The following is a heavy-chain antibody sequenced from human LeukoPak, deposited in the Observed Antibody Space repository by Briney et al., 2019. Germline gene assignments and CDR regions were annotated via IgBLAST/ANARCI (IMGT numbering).Heavy chain of an antibody. V-gene: IGHV3-30*04. D-gene: IGHD6-13*01. J-gene: IGHJ4*02. Sequence: GGSLRLSCTASGFTFGDYAMSWIRQAPGKGLEWVAVISYDGSNKYYADSVKGRFTISRDNSKNTLHLQMNSLRAEDTAVYYCAREGVEQLVLWFLFDYWGQGTLVTVSS. CDR3: AREGVEQLVLWFLFDY. CDR2: ISYDGSNK. CDR1: GFTFGDYA.